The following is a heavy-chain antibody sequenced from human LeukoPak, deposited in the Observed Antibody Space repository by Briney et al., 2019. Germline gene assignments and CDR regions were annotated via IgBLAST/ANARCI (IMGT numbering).Heavy chain of an antibody. V-gene: IGHV3-20*04. Sequence: GGSLRLSCAASGFTFDDYGMSWVRQAPGKGLEWVSGINWNGGSTGYADSVKGRFTISRDNAKNSLYLQMNSLRDEDTAVYYCARVGFGNTPHPIDYWGQGALVTVSS. CDR3: ARVGFGNTPHPIDY. D-gene: IGHD4-23*01. CDR1: GFTFDDYG. CDR2: INWNGGST. J-gene: IGHJ4*02.